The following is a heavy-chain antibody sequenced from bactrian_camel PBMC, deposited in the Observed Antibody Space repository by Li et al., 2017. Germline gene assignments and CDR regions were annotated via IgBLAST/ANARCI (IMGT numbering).Heavy chain of an antibody. CDR1: GFTFSSYH. CDR2: VNKDGTRT. D-gene: IGHD3*01. CDR3: AAAKGLPDLLRGGYLSARSYNY. J-gene: IGHJ4*01. V-gene: IGHV3-2*01. Sequence: HVQLVESGGGLVQPGGSLRLSCAASGFTFSSYHMSWVRQAPDKGLEWVSRVNKDGTRTYYSDAVKGRFTVSHDNAKNTLYLQMNSLKPEDTAIYYCAAAKGLPDLLRGGYLSARSYNYWGQGTQVTVS.